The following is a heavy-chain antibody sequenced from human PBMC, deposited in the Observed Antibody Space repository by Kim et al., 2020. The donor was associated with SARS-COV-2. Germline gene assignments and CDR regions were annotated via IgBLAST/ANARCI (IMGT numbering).Heavy chain of an antibody. CDR2: ISGGSGTV. Sequence: GGSLRLSFAASGFTFSSFSLNWVRQAPGKGLEWISYISGGSGTVSYADSVKGRFTISRDNARNSLYLQLSSLRVEDTAIYYCARVLSWSFDYWGQGTLVT. V-gene: IGHV3-48*04. CDR1: GFTFSSFS. J-gene: IGHJ4*02. CDR3: ARVLSWSFDY. D-gene: IGHD2-8*02.